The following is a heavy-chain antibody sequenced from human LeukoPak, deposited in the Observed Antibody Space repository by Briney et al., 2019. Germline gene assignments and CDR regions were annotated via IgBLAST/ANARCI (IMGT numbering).Heavy chain of an antibody. CDR3: AKGFRGYSGYDFDY. V-gene: IGHV3-23*01. D-gene: IGHD5-12*01. CDR2: ISGSGGST. Sequence: GGSLRPSCAASGFTFSSYAMSWVRQAPGKGLEWVSAISGSGGSTYYADSVKGRFTISRDNSKNTLYLQMNSLRAEDTAVYYCAKGFRGYSGYDFDYWGQGTLVTVSS. J-gene: IGHJ4*02. CDR1: GFTFSSYA.